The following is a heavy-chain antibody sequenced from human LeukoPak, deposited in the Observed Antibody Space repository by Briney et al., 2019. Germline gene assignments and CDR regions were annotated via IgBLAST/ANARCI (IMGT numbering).Heavy chain of an antibody. J-gene: IGHJ3*02. D-gene: IGHD6-19*01. CDR2: ISGSGGNT. Sequence: GWSLRLSCTTSGFTFSSYAMSWVRQAPGKGLEWVSGISGSGGNTYYADSVKGRFTISRDNSKNTLYLQMNSLRAEDTAVHYCAKQNIAMASTGAFDIWGQGTMVTVSS. V-gene: IGHV3-23*01. CDR1: GFTFSSYA. CDR3: AKQNIAMASTGAFDI.